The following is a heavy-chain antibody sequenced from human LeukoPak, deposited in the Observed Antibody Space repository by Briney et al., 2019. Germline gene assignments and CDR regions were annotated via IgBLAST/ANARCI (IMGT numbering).Heavy chain of an antibody. Sequence: PGGSLRLSCAASGFTFSNAWMSWVRQAPGKGLEWVGRIKSKTDGGTTDHAAPVKGRFTISRDDSKNTLYLQMNSLKTEDTAVYYCTTEGWQDDAFDIWGQGTMVTVSS. J-gene: IGHJ3*02. CDR3: TTEGWQDDAFDI. CDR1: GFTFSNAW. CDR2: IKSKTDGGTT. D-gene: IGHD5-24*01. V-gene: IGHV3-15*01.